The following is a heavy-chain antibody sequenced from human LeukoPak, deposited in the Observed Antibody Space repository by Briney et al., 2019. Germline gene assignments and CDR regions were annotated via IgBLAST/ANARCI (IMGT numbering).Heavy chain of an antibody. CDR2: IKQDGSEK. CDR1: GFTFSSYW. Sequence: GGSLRLSCAASGFTFSSYWMSWVRQAPGKGLEWVANIKQDGSEKYYADSVKGRFTISRDNAKNSLYLQMNSLRAEDTAVYYCARERFCSSTSCFPWGYNWFDPWGQGTLVTVSS. CDR3: ARERFCSSTSCFPWGYNWFDP. D-gene: IGHD2-2*01. J-gene: IGHJ5*02. V-gene: IGHV3-7*01.